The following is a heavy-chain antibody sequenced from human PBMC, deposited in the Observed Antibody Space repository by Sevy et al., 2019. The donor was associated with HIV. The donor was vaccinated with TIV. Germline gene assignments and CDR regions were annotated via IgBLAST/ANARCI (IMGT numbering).Heavy chain of an antibody. Sequence: GGSLRLSCAASRFTFSSYGMHWVRQAPGKGLEWVAVIWYDGTNKDYADSVKGRFTISRDNSKNTLYLQMSSLRADDTAVYYCARERLAVAGIGYYFDFWGQRTLVTVSS. CDR2: IWYDGTNK. D-gene: IGHD6-19*01. V-gene: IGHV3-33*01. CDR1: RFTFSSYG. J-gene: IGHJ4*02. CDR3: ARERLAVAGIGYYFDF.